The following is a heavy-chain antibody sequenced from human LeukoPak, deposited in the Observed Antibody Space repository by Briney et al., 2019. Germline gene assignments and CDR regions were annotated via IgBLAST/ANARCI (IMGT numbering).Heavy chain of an antibody. V-gene: IGHV4-34*01. CDR2: INHSGST. D-gene: IGHD2-15*01. CDR1: DGSFSGYY. Sequence: SETLSLTCAVYDGSFSGYYWSWIRQPPGKGLEWIGEINHSGSTNYNPSLKSRVTISVDTSKNQFSLKLSSVTAADTAVYYCARGVYCSGGNCYFPFDYWGQGTLVTVSS. J-gene: IGHJ4*02. CDR3: ARGVYCSGGNCYFPFDY.